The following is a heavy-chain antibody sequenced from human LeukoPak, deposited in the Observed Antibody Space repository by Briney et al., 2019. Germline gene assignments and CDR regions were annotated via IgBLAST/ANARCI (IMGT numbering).Heavy chain of an antibody. CDR3: ARLLGYCSSTSCSRGFDP. Sequence: GGSLRLSCAASGFTFSSYEMNWVRQAPGKGLEWVSYISSSGSTIYYADSVKGRFTISRDNAKNSLYLQMNSLSAEDTAVYYCARLLGYCSSTSCSRGFDPWGQGTLVTVSS. V-gene: IGHV3-48*03. D-gene: IGHD2-2*01. J-gene: IGHJ5*02. CDR1: GFTFSSYE. CDR2: ISSSGSTI.